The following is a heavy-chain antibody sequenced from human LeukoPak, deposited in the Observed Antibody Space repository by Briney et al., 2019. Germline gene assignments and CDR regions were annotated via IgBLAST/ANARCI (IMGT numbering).Heavy chain of an antibody. CDR3: ARGRYYDNSGDYPAAGGDYYYMDV. CDR2: IYYSGST. Sequence: SETLSLTCTVSGGSISSYYWSWIRQPPGKGLEWIGYIYYSGSTNYNPSLKSRVTISVDTSKNQFSLKLSSVTAADTAVYYCARGRYYDNSGDYPAAGGDYYYMDVWGKGTTVTVSS. CDR1: GGSISSYY. J-gene: IGHJ6*03. D-gene: IGHD3-22*01. V-gene: IGHV4-59*01.